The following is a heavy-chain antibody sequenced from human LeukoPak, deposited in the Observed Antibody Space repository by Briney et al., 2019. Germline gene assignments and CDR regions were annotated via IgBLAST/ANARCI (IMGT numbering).Heavy chain of an antibody. V-gene: IGHV4-31*03. Sequence: PSETLSLTCTVSGGSLSSGGYYWSWIRQHPGKGLEWIGYIYYGGSTYYNPSLQSRVTISMDTSKNQFSLNLSSVTAADTAVYYCARRAPSAGYFDLWGRGTLVTVSS. CDR2: IYYGGST. J-gene: IGHJ2*01. CDR1: GGSLSSGGYY. CDR3: ARRAPSAGYFDL.